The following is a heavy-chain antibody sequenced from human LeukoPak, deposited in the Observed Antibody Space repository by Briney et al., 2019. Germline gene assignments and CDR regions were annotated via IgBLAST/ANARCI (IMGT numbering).Heavy chain of an antibody. V-gene: IGHV3-7*03. Sequence: VGSLRLSCAGSGFIFSNYWINWVRQAPGKGLEWVANIKQDGSEKNYLDSVKGRFTISRDNAKNSVHLQMNSLRVEDTAVYYCARAMDVRGQGTTVTVSS. CDR2: IKQDGSEK. CDR1: GFIFSNYW. J-gene: IGHJ6*02. CDR3: ARAMDV.